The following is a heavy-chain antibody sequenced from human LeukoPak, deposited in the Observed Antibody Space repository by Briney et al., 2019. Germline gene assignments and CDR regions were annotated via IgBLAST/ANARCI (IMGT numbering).Heavy chain of an antibody. D-gene: IGHD4-11*01. J-gene: IGHJ6*02. Sequence: GASVKVSCKASGYTFTSYGISWVRQAPGQGLEWMGWISAYNGNTNYEQKFQGRVTMTTDTSTSTAYMELRSLRSDDTAVYYCARDFAVTTQKYYYYYGMDVWGQGTTVTVSS. CDR3: ARDFAVTTQKYYYYYGMDV. CDR1: GYTFTSYG. CDR2: ISAYNGNT. V-gene: IGHV1-18*01.